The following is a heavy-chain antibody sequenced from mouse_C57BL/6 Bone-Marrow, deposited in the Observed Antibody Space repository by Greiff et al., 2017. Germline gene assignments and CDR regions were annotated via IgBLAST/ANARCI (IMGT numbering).Heavy chain of an antibody. J-gene: IGHJ4*01. D-gene: IGHD2-3*01. CDR2: IDPETGGT. CDR3: TRRGYYALCAMDY. Sequence: VQLQQSGAELVRPGASVTLSCKASGYTFTDYEMHWVKQTPVHGLEWIGAIDPETGGTAYNQKFKGKAILTADKSSSTAYMELRSLTSEDSAVYDCTRRGYYALCAMDYWGQGTSVTVSS. V-gene: IGHV1-15*01. CDR1: GYTFTDYE.